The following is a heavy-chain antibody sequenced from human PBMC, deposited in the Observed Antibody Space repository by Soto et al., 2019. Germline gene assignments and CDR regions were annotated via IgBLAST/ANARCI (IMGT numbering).Heavy chain of an antibody. D-gene: IGHD1-26*01. Sequence: QVQLVQSGAEVKKPGASVKVSCKASGYTFTSYGIRWVRQATGQGLEWMGWISAYNGNTNYAQKLQGRVTMPTDTSTSKAYIELRSLRADDTAVYYCARDSGSSYWFDPWGQGTLVTVSS. CDR3: ARDSGSSYWFDP. V-gene: IGHV1-18*01. J-gene: IGHJ5*02. CDR1: GYTFTSYG. CDR2: ISAYNGNT.